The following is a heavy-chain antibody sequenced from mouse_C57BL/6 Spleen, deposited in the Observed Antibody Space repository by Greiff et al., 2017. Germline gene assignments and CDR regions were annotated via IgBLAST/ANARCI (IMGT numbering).Heavy chain of an antibody. D-gene: IGHD4-1*01. Sequence: DVKLQESEGGLVQPGSSMKLSCTASGFTFSDYYMAWVRQVPEKGLEWVANINYDGSSTYYLDSLKSRFIISRDNAKNILYLQMSSLKSEDTATYYCARNWDWYFDVWGTGTTVTVSS. CDR3: ARNWDWYFDV. V-gene: IGHV5-16*01. CDR2: INYDGSST. J-gene: IGHJ1*03. CDR1: GFTFSDYY.